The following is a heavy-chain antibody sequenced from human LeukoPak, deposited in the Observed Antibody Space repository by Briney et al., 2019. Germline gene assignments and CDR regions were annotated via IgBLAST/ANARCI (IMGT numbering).Heavy chain of an antibody. V-gene: IGHV1-2*02. Sequence: ASVKVSCKASGYTFTGYYLHWVRQAPGQGLEWMGCANPNSGDTNYAQKFQGSVTMTRDTSISTVYMELSRLRSDDSAVYYCARALISSTSNYWGQGTLVTVSS. CDR3: ARALISSTSNY. J-gene: IGHJ4*02. CDR2: ANPNSGDT. CDR1: GYTFTGYY. D-gene: IGHD6-6*01.